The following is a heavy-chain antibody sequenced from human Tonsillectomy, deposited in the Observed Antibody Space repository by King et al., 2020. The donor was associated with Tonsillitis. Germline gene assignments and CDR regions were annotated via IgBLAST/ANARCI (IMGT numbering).Heavy chain of an antibody. V-gene: IGHV3-11*01. J-gene: IGHJ5*02. CDR2: ISSSGLTI. CDR1: GFTFSDSY. Sequence: VQLVESGVGLVKPGGSLRLSFAASGFTFSDSYMSWIRQAPGKGLEWVTYISSSGLTIYYADSVKGRFNISRDNAKNSVYLQMNSLRAEDTAVYYCARGSSWFDPWGQGTLVTVSS. CDR3: ARGSSWFDP.